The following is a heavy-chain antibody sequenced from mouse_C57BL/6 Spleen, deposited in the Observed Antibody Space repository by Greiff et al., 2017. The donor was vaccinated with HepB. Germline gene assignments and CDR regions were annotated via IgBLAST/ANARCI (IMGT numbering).Heavy chain of an antibody. CDR1: GYSITSGYY. J-gene: IGHJ1*03. CDR2: ISYDGSN. CDR3: AGSYWYFDV. V-gene: IGHV3-6*01. Sequence: EVKLQQSGPGLVKPSQSLSLTCSVTGYSITSGYYWNWIRQFPGNKLEWMGYISYDGSNNYNPSLKNRISITRDTSKNQFFLKLNSVTTEDTATYYCAGSYWYFDVWGTGTTVTVSS. D-gene: IGHD1-1*01.